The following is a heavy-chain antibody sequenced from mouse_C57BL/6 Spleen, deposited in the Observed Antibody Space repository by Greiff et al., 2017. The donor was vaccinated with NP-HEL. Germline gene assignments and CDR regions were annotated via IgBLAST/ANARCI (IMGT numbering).Heavy chain of an antibody. CDR3: APSDSSCYVGFAY. D-gene: IGHD3-2*02. Sequence: QVQLQQSGAELAKPGASVKLSCKASGYTFTSYWMHWVKQRPGQGLAWIGYINPSSGSTKYNQKFKDKATLTADKSSSTAYMQLSSLTYEDAAVYYCAPSDSSCYVGFAYWGQGTLVTVSA. CDR1: GYTFTSYW. V-gene: IGHV1-7*01. CDR2: INPSSGST. J-gene: IGHJ3*01.